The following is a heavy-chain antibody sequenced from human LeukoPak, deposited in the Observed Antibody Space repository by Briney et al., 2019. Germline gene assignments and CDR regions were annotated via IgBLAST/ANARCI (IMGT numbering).Heavy chain of an antibody. Sequence: GGSLRLSCAASGFTFSSYAMSWVRQAPGKGLEWVSAISGSGGSTYYADSVKGRFTISRDNSKNTLYLQMNSLRAEDTAVYYCARDSTGYWHFDLWGRGTLVSVSS. CDR3: ARDSTGYWHFDL. J-gene: IGHJ2*01. D-gene: IGHD3-3*02. CDR1: GFTFSSYA. CDR2: ISGSGGST. V-gene: IGHV3-23*01.